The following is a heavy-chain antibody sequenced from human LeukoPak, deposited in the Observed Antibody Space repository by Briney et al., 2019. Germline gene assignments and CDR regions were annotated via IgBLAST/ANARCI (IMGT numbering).Heavy chain of an antibody. CDR3: ARSPKWGSGSYYNLGIFDY. CDR2: IYPGDSDT. J-gene: IGHJ4*02. D-gene: IGHD3-10*01. V-gene: IGHV5-51*01. Sequence: GESLKISCKGSGYSFTSYWIGWVRQMPGKGLEWMGIIYPGDSDTRYSPSFQGQVTISADKSISTAYLQWSSLKASDTAMYYCARSPKWGSGSYYNLGIFDYWGQGTLVTVSS. CDR1: GYSFTSYW.